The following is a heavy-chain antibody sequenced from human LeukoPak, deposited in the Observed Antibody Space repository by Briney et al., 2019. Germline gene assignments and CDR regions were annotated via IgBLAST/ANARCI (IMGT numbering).Heavy chain of an antibody. CDR3: ARAGYCSGGSCYLSQDAFDI. D-gene: IGHD2-15*01. Sequence: ASVKVSCKASGYTFTSYAMHWVRQAPGQRLEWMGWINAGNGNTKYSQKFQGRVTITRDTSASTAYVELSSLRSEDTAVYYCARAGYCSGGSCYLSQDAFDIWGQGTMVTVSS. CDR1: GYTFTSYA. CDR2: INAGNGNT. V-gene: IGHV1-3*01. J-gene: IGHJ3*02.